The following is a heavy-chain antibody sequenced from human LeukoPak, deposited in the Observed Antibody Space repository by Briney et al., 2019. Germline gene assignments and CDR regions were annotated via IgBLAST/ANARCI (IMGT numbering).Heavy chain of an antibody. CDR3: ARQYYDALSGFYTADFYFDL. V-gene: IGHV3-23*01. Sequence: GRSLRLSCAASGFTFDDYAMHWVRQAPGKGLEWVSAISGNGDITYYADSVRGRFTISGDNAKNSLYLQVNSLRAEDTAVYYCARQYYDALSGFYTADFYFDLWGQGTQVTVSS. D-gene: IGHD3-3*01. J-gene: IGHJ4*02. CDR2: ISGNGDIT. CDR1: GFTFDDYA.